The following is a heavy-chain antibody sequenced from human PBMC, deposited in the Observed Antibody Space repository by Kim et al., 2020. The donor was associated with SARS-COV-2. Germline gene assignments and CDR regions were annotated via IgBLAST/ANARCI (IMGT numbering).Heavy chain of an antibody. Sequence: GGSLRLSCAASGFTFSSYSMNWVRQAPGKGLEWVSSISSSSSYIYYADSVKGRFTISRDNAKNSLYLQMNSLRAEDTAVYYCARAPLGKRKAGQYYFDYWGQGTLVTVSS. CDR3: ARAPLGKRKAGQYYFDY. CDR2: ISSSSSYI. J-gene: IGHJ4*02. CDR1: GFTFSSYS. D-gene: IGHD3-10*01. V-gene: IGHV3-21*01.